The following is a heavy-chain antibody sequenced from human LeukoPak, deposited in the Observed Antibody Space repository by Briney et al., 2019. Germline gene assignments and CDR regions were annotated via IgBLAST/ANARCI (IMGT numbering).Heavy chain of an antibody. CDR2: IWYDGSNK. J-gene: IGHJ4*02. V-gene: IGHV3-33*06. D-gene: IGHD3-22*01. CDR1: GFTFSSYG. CDR3: VKDDGSGYSIPY. Sequence: GGSLRLSCAASGFTFSSYGMHWVRQAPGKGLEWVAVIWYDGSNKYYADSVKGRFTISRDNSKNTLYLQMNSLRAEDTAVYYCVKDDGSGYSIPYWGQGTLVTVSS.